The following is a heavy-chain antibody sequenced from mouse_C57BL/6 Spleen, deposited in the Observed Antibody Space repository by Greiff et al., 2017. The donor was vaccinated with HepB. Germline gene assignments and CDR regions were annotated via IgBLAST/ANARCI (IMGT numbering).Heavy chain of an antibody. V-gene: IGHV5-12*01. CDR2: ISNGGGST. CDR3: ASAGPSAMDY. CDR1: GFTFSDYY. Sequence: EVQRVESGGGLVQPGGSLKLSCAASGFTFSDYYMYWVRQTPEKRLEWVAYISNGGGSTYYPDTVKGRFTISRDNAKNTLYLQMSRVKSEDTARYYCASAGPSAMDYWGQRTSVTVSS. J-gene: IGHJ4*01.